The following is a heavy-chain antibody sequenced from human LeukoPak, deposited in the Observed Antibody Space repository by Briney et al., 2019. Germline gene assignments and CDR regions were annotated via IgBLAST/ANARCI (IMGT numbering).Heavy chain of an antibody. Sequence: ASVKVSCKASGYTFTGYYIHWARQAPGQGLEWMGRINPNSGGTNYAQKFQGRVTMTRDTSISTAYMDLSGLTSDDTAVYYCASHTSCFPWGQGTLVTVSS. CDR1: GYTFTGYY. J-gene: IGHJ4*02. D-gene: IGHD2-2*01. CDR2: INPNSGGT. V-gene: IGHV1-2*06. CDR3: ASHTSCFP.